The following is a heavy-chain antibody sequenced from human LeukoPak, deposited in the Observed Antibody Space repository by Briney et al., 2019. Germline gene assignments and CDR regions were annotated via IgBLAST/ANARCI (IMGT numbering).Heavy chain of an antibody. D-gene: IGHD2-2*01. J-gene: IGHJ4*02. V-gene: IGHV3-30*03. CDR3: ARAHCSSTSCYDGYFDY. CDR2: ISYDGSNK. Sequence: GRSLRLSCAASGFTFSSYGMHWVRQAPGKGLEWVAVISYDGSNKYYADSVKGRFTISRDNAKNSLYLQMNSLRAEDTAVYYCARAHCSSTSCYDGYFDYWGQGTLVTVSS. CDR1: GFTFSSYG.